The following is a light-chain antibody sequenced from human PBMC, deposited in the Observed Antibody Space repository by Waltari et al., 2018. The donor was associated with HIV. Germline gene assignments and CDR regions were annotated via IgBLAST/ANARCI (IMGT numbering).Light chain of an antibody. Sequence: QSVLTQPASVSGSPGQSITISCTGTNSHVGAYDYVSWYQQYPGKAPTLLIYEVTIRSPGISYRFSGSKSGNTASMTISGLQPEDEAHYYCSSYAATTTILFGGGTRLTVL. V-gene: IGLV2-14*01. CDR2: EVT. CDR1: NSHVGAYDY. J-gene: IGLJ3*02. CDR3: SSYAATTTIL.